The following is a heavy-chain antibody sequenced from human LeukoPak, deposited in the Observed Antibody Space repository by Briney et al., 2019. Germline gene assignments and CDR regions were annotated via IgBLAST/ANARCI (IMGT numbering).Heavy chain of an antibody. J-gene: IGHJ4*02. CDR3: ARVAGHSGSYGGFDY. V-gene: IGHV1-46*01. Sequence: ASVKVSCKASGYTFTSYYMHWVRQAPGQGLEWMGIINPSGGSTSYAQKFQGRVTMTRDTSTSTVYTELSSLRSEDTAVYYCARVAGHSGSYGGFDYWGQGTLVTVSS. CDR2: INPSGGST. CDR1: GYTFTSYY. D-gene: IGHD1-26*01.